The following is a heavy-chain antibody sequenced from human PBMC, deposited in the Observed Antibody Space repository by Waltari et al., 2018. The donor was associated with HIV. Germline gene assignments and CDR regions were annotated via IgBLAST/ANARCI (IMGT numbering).Heavy chain of an antibody. J-gene: IGHJ4*02. CDR2: FNPNSGGT. D-gene: IGHD3-10*01. CDR1: GYTFTAYY. Sequence: QVQLVQSGAEVKKPGASVKVSCKASGYTFTAYYMHWVRQAPGQGLEWLGWFNPNSGGTNYEQKFGGRVTLTRDTSITPAYMELSSLRADDTAVYYCARGRSGSYQSCLGYWGQGTLVTVSS. CDR3: ARGRSGSYQSCLGY. V-gene: IGHV1-2*02.